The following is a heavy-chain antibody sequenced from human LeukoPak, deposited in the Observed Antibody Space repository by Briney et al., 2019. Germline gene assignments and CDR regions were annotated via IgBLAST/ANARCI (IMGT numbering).Heavy chain of an antibody. Sequence: GGSLRLSCAASGFTFSSYAMSWVRQAPGKGLGWVSAISGSGGSTYYADSVKGRFTISRDNSKNTLYLQMNSLRAEDTAVYYCTRHFSPAPGPGENYYYYMDVWGKGTTVTISS. CDR1: GFTFSSYA. J-gene: IGHJ6*03. CDR3: TRHFSPAPGPGENYYYYMDV. V-gene: IGHV3-23*01. D-gene: IGHD3-16*01. CDR2: ISGSGGST.